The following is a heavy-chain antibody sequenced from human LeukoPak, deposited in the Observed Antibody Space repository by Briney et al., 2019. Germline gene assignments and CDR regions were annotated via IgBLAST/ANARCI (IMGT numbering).Heavy chain of an antibody. CDR1: GFTFSSYS. Sequence: NPGGSLRLSCAASGFTFSSYSMNWVRQAPGKGLEWVSSISSSSSYIYYADSVKGRFTISRDNAKNSLYLQMNSLRAEDTAVYYCARDATTDGWGDHYPFDYWGQGTLVTVSS. V-gene: IGHV3-21*01. D-gene: IGHD4-17*01. CDR3: ARDATTDGWGDHYPFDY. J-gene: IGHJ4*02. CDR2: ISSSSSYI.